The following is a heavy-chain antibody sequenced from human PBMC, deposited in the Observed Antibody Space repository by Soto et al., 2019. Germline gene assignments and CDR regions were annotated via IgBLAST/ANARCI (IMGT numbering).Heavy chain of an antibody. CDR1: GFTVSSNH. J-gene: IGHJ4*02. CDR2: IYPGGNT. V-gene: IGHV3-53*01. CDR3: ARGVDTAKAGY. Sequence: VQLVESGGGLIQPGGSLRLSCAASGFTVSSNHMTWVRQAPGRGPEWVSTIYPGGNTFYADSVKGRFTISRDNSKNMLYLQMNSLRAEDTAVYYCARGVDTAKAGYWGQGTLVTVSS. D-gene: IGHD5-18*01.